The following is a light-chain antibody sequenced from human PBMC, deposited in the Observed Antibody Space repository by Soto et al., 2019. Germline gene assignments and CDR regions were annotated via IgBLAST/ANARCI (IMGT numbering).Light chain of an antibody. CDR1: QSVSSSF. Sequence: EIVLTQSPATLSLSPGERATLSCRASQSVSSSFLAWYQQKPGQAPRLLIYGASTRATGIPARFSGSGSGTDFTLTISRLEPEDFAVYYCQQYVTSPRAFGQGTKVAIE. V-gene: IGKV3-20*01. CDR2: GAS. J-gene: IGKJ1*01. CDR3: QQYVTSPRA.